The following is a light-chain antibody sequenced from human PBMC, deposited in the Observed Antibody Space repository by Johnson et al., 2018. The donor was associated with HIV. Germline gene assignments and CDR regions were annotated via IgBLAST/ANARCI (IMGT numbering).Light chain of an antibody. CDR3: AAWDDSLNGHYV. CDR2: RDI. Sequence: QSVLTQPPSASGPPGQRVTISCSGSSSNIGSNTVNWYQHLPGTAPNLLIYRDIPRPSGVPDRFSASKSGTSASLAISGLQAEDEADYYCAAWDDSLNGHYVFGTGTKVTVL. V-gene: IGLV1-44*01. CDR1: SSNIGSNT. J-gene: IGLJ1*01.